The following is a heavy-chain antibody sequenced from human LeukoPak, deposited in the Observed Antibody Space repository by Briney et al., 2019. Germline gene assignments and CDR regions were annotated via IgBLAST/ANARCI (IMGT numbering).Heavy chain of an antibody. V-gene: IGHV4-59*01. Sequence: SETLSLTCTVSGGSISSYYWSWIRKPPGKGLEWIGYIYYSGSTNYNPSLKSRVTISVDTSKNQFSLKLSSVTAADTAVYYCARVSGYCSSTSCYDAFDISGQGTMVTVSS. CDR3: ARVSGYCSSTSCYDAFDI. D-gene: IGHD2-2*01. CDR1: GGSISSYY. CDR2: IYYSGST. J-gene: IGHJ3*02.